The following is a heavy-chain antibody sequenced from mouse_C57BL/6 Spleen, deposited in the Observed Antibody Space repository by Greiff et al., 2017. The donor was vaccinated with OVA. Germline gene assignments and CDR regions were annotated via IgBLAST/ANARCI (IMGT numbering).Heavy chain of an antibody. CDR3: AKKAYYSNYSYAMDY. D-gene: IGHD2-5*01. V-gene: IGHV2-5*01. CDR2: IWRGGST. CDR1: GFSLTSYG. J-gene: IGHJ4*01. Sequence: VQLKESGPGLVQPSQSLSITCTVSGFSLTSYGVHWVRQSPGKGLEWLGVIWRGGSTDYNAAFMSRLSITKDNSKSQVFFKMNSLQADDTAIYYCAKKAYYSNYSYAMDYWGQGTSVTVSS.